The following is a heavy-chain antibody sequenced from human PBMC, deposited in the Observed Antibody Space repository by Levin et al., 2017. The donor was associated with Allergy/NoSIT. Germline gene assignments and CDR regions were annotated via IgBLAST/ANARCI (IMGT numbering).Heavy chain of an antibody. CDR1: GFTFSGYV. CDR3: AKGPGRPLETPYFFDY. CDR2: ISQSGGNT. J-gene: IGHJ4*02. V-gene: IGHV3-23*01. Sequence: GGSLRLSCAASGFTFSGYVMSWVRQAPGKGLEWVSGISQSGGNTYYSDSVKGRFTISRDNSRNTMSLQMNSLRADDTALYYCAKGPGRPLETPYFFDYWGQGTLVTVPS. D-gene: IGHD3-10*01.